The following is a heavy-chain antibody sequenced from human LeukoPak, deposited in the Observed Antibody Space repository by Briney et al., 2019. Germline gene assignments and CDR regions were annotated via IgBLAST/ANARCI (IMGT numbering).Heavy chain of an antibody. CDR2: IYPGDSDT. CDR1: GYSFTSYW. V-gene: IGHV5-51*01. CDR3: ARLGGDCYPGCYYYYYGMDV. J-gene: IGHJ6*02. Sequence: GESLKISCKGSGYSFTSYWIGWVRQMPGKGLEWMGIIYPGDSDTRYSPSFQGQVTISADKSISTAYLQWSSLKASDTAMYYCARLGGDCYPGCYYYYYGMDVWGQGTTVTVSS. D-gene: IGHD2-21*02.